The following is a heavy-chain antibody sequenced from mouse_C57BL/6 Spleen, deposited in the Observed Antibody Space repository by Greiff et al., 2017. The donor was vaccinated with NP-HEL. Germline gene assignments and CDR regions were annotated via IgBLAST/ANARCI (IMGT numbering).Heavy chain of an antibody. CDR2: IYPGDGDT. D-gene: IGHD1-1*01. Sequence: QVQLKESGPELVKPGASVKISCKASGYAFSSSWMHWVKQRPGKGLEWIGRIYPGDGDTNYNGKFKGKATLTADKSSSTAYMQLSSLTSEDSAVYFCARVVATDYYAMDYWGQGTSVTVSS. CDR1: GYAFSSSW. V-gene: IGHV1-82*01. CDR3: ARVVATDYYAMDY. J-gene: IGHJ4*01.